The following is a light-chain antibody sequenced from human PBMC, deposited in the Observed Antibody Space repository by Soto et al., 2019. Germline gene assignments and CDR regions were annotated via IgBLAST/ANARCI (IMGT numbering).Light chain of an antibody. CDR3: QSFDNSLSPVWV. CDR1: SSNIGAGYD. J-gene: IGLJ3*02. V-gene: IGLV1-40*01. CDR2: ANI. Sequence: QSVLTQPPSVSGAPGQRVTISCTGSSSNIGAGYDVHWYQQLPGTAPKLLIYANIYRPSGVPDRFSVSRSGTSASLAITGLQAEDEAHYYCQSFDNSLSPVWVFGGGTKVTVL.